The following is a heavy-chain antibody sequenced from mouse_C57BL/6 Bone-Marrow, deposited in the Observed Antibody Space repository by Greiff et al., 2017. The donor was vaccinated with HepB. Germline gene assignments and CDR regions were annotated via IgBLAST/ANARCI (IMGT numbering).Heavy chain of an antibody. V-gene: IGHV1-18*01. D-gene: IGHD2-4*01. CDR1: GYTFTDYN. CDR2: INPNNGGT. J-gene: IGHJ3*01. CDR3: GRRRYDYGPLFAY. Sequence: DVQLQESGPELVKPGASVKIPCKASGYTFTDYNMDWVKQSHGKSLEWIGDINPNNGGTIYNQKFKGKATLTVDKSSSTAYMELRSLTSEDTAVYYCGRRRYDYGPLFAYWGQGTLVTVSA.